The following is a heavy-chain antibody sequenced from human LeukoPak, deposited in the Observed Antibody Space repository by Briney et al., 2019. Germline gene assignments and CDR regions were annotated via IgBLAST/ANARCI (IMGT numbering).Heavy chain of an antibody. CDR2: ISWNSGSI. Sequence: GGSLRLSCAASGFTFDDYAMHWVRQAPGKGLEWVSGISWNSGSIGYADSVKGRFTISRDNAKNSLYLQMNSLRAEDTALYYCAKVRGNDFWSGYYDYWGQGTLVTVSS. CDR1: GFTFDDYA. V-gene: IGHV3-9*01. D-gene: IGHD3-3*01. J-gene: IGHJ4*02. CDR3: AKVRGNDFWSGYYDY.